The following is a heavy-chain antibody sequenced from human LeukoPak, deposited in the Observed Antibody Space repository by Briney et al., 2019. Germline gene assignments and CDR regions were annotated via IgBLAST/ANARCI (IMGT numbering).Heavy chain of an antibody. J-gene: IGHJ5*02. D-gene: IGHD1-26*01. CDR2: ISSSGSTI. CDR1: GFTFSSYE. V-gene: IGHV3-48*03. CDR3: ARRWSGSYNWFDP. Sequence: GGSLRLSCAASGFTFSSYEMNWVRQAPGKGLEWVSYISSSGSTIYYADSVKGRFTISRDNAKNSLYLQMNSLRAEDTAVYYCARRWSGSYNWFDPWGQGTLVTVSS.